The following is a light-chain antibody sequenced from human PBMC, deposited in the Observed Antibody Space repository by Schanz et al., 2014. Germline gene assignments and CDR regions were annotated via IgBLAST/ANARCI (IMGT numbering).Light chain of an antibody. CDR2: DVR. Sequence: QSALTQPASVSGSPGQSITISCTGTSSDVGAYDYVFWYQQHPGKVPKLMIYDVRNRPSGVPDRFSGSRSGNTASLTVSGLQAEDEADYYCCSYAGSYSWVFGGGTKVTVL. V-gene: IGLV2-14*03. J-gene: IGLJ3*02. CDR1: SSDVGAYDY. CDR3: CSYAGSYSWV.